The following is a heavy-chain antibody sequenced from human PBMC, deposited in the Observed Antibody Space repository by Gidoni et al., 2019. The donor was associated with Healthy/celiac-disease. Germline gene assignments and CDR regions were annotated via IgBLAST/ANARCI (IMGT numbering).Heavy chain of an antibody. CDR2: MNPNSGNT. Sequence: QVQLVQSGAEVKKPGASVKVSCKAYGYTFTSYDINWVRQATGQGLEWMGWMNPNSGNTGYAQKFQGRVTMTRNTSISTAYMELSSLRSEDTAVYYCASSRGSSWHGGAYYYYGMDVWGQGTTVTVSS. V-gene: IGHV1-8*01. J-gene: IGHJ6*02. D-gene: IGHD6-13*01. CDR3: ASSRGSSWHGGAYYYYGMDV. CDR1: GYTFTSYD.